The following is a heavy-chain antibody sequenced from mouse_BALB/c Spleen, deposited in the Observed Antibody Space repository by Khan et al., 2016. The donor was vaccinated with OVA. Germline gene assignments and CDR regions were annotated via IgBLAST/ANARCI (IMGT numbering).Heavy chain of an antibody. CDR2: INPSNGDT. CDR1: GYTFTSFY. V-gene: IGHV1S81*02. D-gene: IGHD2-1*01. CDR3: ARSGYGNPFAY. J-gene: IGHJ3*01. Sequence: VQLQESGAELVKPGASVKISCKASGYTFTSFYMYWVQQRPGQGLEWIGGINPSNGDTHFYEKFKGKATLTVDKSSTTAYLQFSSLTSEDSAVYNCARSGYGNPFAYWGQGTLVTVSA.